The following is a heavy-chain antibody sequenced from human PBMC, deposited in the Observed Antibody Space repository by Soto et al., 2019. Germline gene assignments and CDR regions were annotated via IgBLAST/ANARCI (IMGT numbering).Heavy chain of an antibody. Sequence: SVKVSCKASGGTFSSYAISWVGQAPGQGLEWVGGIIPIFGTANYAQKFQGRVTITADESTSRAYMELSSLRSEDTAVYYCASDLKFYDSSGPDAFDIGGQGKMVTVSS. CDR2: IIPIFGTA. V-gene: IGHV1-69*13. CDR1: GGTFSSYA. J-gene: IGHJ3*02. CDR3: ASDLKFYDSSGPDAFDI. D-gene: IGHD3-22*01.